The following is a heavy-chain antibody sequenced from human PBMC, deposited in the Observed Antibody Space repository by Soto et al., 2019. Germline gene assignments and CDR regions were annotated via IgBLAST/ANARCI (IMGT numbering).Heavy chain of an antibody. D-gene: IGHD3-22*01. CDR3: ARYLGTYYDSSGYHFDY. Sequence: ASVKVSCKASGYTFTGYYMHWVRQAPGQGLEWMGWINPNSGGTNYAQKFQGRVTMTRDTSISTAYMELSRLRSDDTAVYYCARYLGTYYDSSGYHFDYWGHGTLVTVSS. CDR1: GYTFTGYY. CDR2: INPNSGGT. V-gene: IGHV1-2*02. J-gene: IGHJ4*01.